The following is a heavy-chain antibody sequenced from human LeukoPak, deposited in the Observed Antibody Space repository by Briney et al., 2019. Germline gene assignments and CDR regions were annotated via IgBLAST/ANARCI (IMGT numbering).Heavy chain of an antibody. D-gene: IGHD3-10*01. V-gene: IGHV3-66*01. CDR1: GFTVSSNY. CDR2: IYSGGST. J-gene: IGHJ4*02. Sequence: PGGSLRLSCAVSGFTVSSNYMSWVRQAPGKGLEWVSVIYSGGSTYYADSVKGRFTISRDNSKNTLYLQMNSLRAEDTAVYYCARAKGSGSYLDWGQGTLVTVSS. CDR3: ARAKGSGSYLD.